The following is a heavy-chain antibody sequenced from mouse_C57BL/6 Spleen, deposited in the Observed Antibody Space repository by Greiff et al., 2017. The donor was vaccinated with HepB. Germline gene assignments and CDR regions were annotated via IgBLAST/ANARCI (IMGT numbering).Heavy chain of an antibody. D-gene: IGHD2-3*01. CDR3: AGPDDGYYVGPGWFAY. CDR2: IDPNSGGT. CDR1: GYTFTSYW. Sequence: QVQLQQPGAELVKPGASVKLSCKASGYTFTSYWMHWVKQRPGRGLEWIGRIDPNSGGTKYNEKFKSKATLTVDKPSSTAYMQLSSLTSEDSAVYYCAGPDDGYYVGPGWFAYWGQGTLVTVSA. V-gene: IGHV1-72*01. J-gene: IGHJ3*01.